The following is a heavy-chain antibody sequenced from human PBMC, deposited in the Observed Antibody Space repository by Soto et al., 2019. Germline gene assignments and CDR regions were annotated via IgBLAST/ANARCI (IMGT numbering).Heavy chain of an antibody. V-gene: IGHV2-5*01. Sequence: SGPTLVNPTQTLTLTCTFSGFPLSTSGVGVGWIRQPPGEALEWLALIYWNDDKRYSPSLRSRLTIAKDTSKNQVVLTMTNMDPVDTATYYCARSRIVVTTNYGLDVWGQGTTVTVSS. J-gene: IGHJ6*02. CDR2: IYWNDDK. CDR3: ARSRIVVTTNYGLDV. CDR1: GFPLSTSGVG. D-gene: IGHD2-21*01.